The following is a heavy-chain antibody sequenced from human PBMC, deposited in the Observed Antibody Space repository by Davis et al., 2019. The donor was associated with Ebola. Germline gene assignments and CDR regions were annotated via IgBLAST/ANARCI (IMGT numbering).Heavy chain of an antibody. J-gene: IGHJ3*01. CDR2: INTNTGNP. Sequence: AASVKVSCKASGYRFTTYGLHWVRQAPGQGLEWMGWINTNTGNPRYAKGFTGRFVFSLDTSVNMAYLLINSLKTEDAAVYYCATLPAVWGQGTMVTVSS. V-gene: IGHV7-4-1*04. CDR1: GYRFTTYG. CDR3: ATLPAV.